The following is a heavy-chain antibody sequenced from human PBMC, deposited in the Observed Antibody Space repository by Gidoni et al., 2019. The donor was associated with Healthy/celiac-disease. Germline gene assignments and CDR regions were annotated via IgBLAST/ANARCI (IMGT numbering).Heavy chain of an antibody. CDR3: ARDSGQQWLALRYYYYGMDV. CDR2: ISSSSSTI. D-gene: IGHD6-19*01. CDR1: AFTVSSSR. V-gene: IGHV3-48*02. Sequence: EWQLVESGGGLVQPVGSLRLSCAASAFTVSSSRMNCVRQAPGQVLELDSEISSSSSTIYYVDSVKGRFSISRDNAKNALYLQRNSLRDEDTAVYYCARDSGQQWLALRYYYYGMDVWGQGTTVTVSS. J-gene: IGHJ6*02.